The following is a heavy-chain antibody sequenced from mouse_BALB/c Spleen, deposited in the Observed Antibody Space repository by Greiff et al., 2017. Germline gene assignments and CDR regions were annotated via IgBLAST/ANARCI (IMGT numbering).Heavy chain of an antibody. CDR1: GFTFSDYY. CDR2: ISDGGSYT. Sequence: EVKVEESGGGLVKPGGSLKLSCAASGFTFSDYYMYWVRQTPEKRLEWVATISDGGSYTYYPDSVKGRFTISRDNAKNNLYLQMSSLKSEDTAMYYCARDGGNAMDYWGQGTSVTVSS. V-gene: IGHV5-4*02. CDR3: ARDGGNAMDY. J-gene: IGHJ4*01.